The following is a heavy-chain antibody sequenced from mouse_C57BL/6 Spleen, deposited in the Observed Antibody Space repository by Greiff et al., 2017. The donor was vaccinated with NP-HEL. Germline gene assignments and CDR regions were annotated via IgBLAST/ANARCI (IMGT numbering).Heavy chain of an antibody. Sequence: VQLQQSGPGLVQPSQSLSITCTVSGFSLTSYGVHWVRQSPGNGLEWLGVIWSGGSTDYNAAFISRLSISKDNSKSQVFFKMNSLQADDTAIYYCARERGNPYFDYWGQGTTLTVSS. J-gene: IGHJ2*01. CDR1: GFSLTSYG. V-gene: IGHV2-2*01. CDR3: ARERGNPYFDY. CDR2: IWSGGST. D-gene: IGHD2-1*01.